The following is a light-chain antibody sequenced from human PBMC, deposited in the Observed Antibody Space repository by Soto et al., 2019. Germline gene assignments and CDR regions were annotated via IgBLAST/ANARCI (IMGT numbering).Light chain of an antibody. Sequence: QSVLTQPPSASGTPGQRVTISCSGSSSNIGSNTVNWYQQLPGTAPNLLIYSNIQRPSGVPVRFSGSNSGTSASLAISGLQSEDEADYYCAAWDDSLNGYVFGTGTKVTVL. CDR2: SNI. V-gene: IGLV1-44*01. CDR1: SSNIGSNT. CDR3: AAWDDSLNGYV. J-gene: IGLJ1*01.